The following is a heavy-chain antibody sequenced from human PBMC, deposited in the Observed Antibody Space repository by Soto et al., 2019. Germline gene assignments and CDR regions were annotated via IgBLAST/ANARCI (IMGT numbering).Heavy chain of an antibody. CDR3: ARGRASGSYYLLDY. Sequence: QVRLVQSGAGVKKPGASVKVSCKASGNTFTSYDINGVRQATGHGLEWMGWINPNSGNIGYAQKFQGRVTMTRDTAIRTAYMEVSRLRSDDTAVYYCARGRASGSYYLLDYWGQGTLVTVSS. V-gene: IGHV1-8*01. CDR1: GNTFTSYD. CDR2: INPNSGNI. D-gene: IGHD3-10*01. J-gene: IGHJ4*02.